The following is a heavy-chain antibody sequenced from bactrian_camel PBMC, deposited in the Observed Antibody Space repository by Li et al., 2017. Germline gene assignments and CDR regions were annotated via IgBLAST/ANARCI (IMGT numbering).Heavy chain of an antibody. CDR3: AASPWPCGPDWESGLQFKS. CDR2: IDDEQRD. V-gene: IGHV3S67*01. CDR1: GYMYSSYN. Sequence: VQLVESGGGSVQAGGSLRLSCAAKGYMYSSYNMAWFRQAPGKEREGVAVIDDEQRDFYADSVKGRFTISEDHDTDTLYLQMNNLRPEDTAMYTCAASPWPCGPDWESGLQFKSWGQGTQVTVS. D-gene: IGHD6*01. J-gene: IGHJ6*01.